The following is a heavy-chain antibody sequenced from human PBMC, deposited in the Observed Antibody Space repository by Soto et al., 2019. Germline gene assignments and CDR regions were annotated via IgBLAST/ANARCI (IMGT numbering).Heavy chain of an antibody. CDR1: GFTFDGYW. CDR2: IKQDGGQT. J-gene: IGHJ6*02. Sequence: GGSLRLSCAASGFTFDGYWMTWVRQAPGKGLEWVAHIKQDGGQTYYVDSVKGRVTISRDNAKTSLYLQMNSLRAEDTSVYFCARGGNGYENWPPYYYYGMDVWGQGTTVTVS. D-gene: IGHD5-12*01. CDR3: ARGGNGYENWPPYYYYGMDV. V-gene: IGHV3-7*01.